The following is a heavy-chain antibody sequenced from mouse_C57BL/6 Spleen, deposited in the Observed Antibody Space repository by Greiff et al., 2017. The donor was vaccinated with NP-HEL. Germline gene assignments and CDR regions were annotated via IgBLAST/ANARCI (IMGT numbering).Heavy chain of an antibody. V-gene: IGHV1-26*01. CDR2: INPNNGGT. D-gene: IGHD2-5*01. CDR3: ARGSNYEDVFAY. J-gene: IGHJ3*01. CDR1: GYTFTDYY. Sequence: EVQLQQSGPELVKPGASVKISCKASGYTFTDYYMNWVKQSHGKSLEWIGDINPNNGGTSYNQKFKGKATLTVDKSSSTAYMTLRSRTSEDSAVYYCARGSNYEDVFAYWGQGTLVTVSA.